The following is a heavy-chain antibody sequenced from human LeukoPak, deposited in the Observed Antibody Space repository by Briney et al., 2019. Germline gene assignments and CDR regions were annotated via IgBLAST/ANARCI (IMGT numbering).Heavy chain of an antibody. V-gene: IGHV4-59*01. CDR1: GGSISSYY. D-gene: IGHD1-26*01. CDR2: IYYSGST. Sequence: SETLSLTCTVSGGSISSYYWSWTRQPPGKGLEWIGYIYYSGSTNYNPSLKSRVTISVDTSKNQFSLKLSSVTAADTAVYYCAGMVGAGGFDYWGQGTLVTVSS. J-gene: IGHJ4*02. CDR3: AGMVGAGGFDY.